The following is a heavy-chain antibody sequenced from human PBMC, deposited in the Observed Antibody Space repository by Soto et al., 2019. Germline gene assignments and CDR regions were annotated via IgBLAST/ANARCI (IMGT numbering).Heavy chain of an antibody. V-gene: IGHV3-23*01. CDR3: AKDRGIILKARDSFDV. CDR1: GFTLSMSA. Sequence: GVLRLSCASSGFTLSMSAVNWVRQAPGKGLEWVSYISDSGDRTYYADSVKGRFTISRDRSKNTVSLQMDSLRAEDTAVYYCAKDRGIILKARDSFDVWCPGTMGTGSS. J-gene: IGHJ3*01. CDR2: ISDSGDRT.